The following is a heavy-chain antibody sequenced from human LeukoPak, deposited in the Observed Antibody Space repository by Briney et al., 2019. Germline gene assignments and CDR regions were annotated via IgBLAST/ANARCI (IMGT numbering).Heavy chain of an antibody. CDR2: INQDGSEK. V-gene: IGHV3-7*01. CDR3: SRVNEYSSGGYRNDC. Sequence: VGSLRLSCAASVISLSSYWMSWVPQAPGKGLERVANINQDGSEKYYVGSVKGRFTITRDNAKNSLYLQMDIQSAEDEALAYCSRVNEYSSGGYRNDCWGQGPLVTASS. D-gene: IGHD6-19*01. CDR1: VISLSSYW. J-gene: IGHJ1*01.